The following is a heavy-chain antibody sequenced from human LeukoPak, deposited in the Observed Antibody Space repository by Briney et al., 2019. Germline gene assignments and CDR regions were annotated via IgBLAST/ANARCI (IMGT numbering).Heavy chain of an antibody. CDR2: INQDASEI. D-gene: IGHD2-21*02. Sequence: GGSLRLPCAASGFTFSTYWMNWYRQAPGKGLEWVGNINQDASEINYVDSVRGRFTISRDNAKNSLHLQMNSLRAEDTAVYYCATDRDNSDWQKRFDSWGQGTLVTVSS. V-gene: IGHV3-7*01. CDR1: GFTFSTYW. J-gene: IGHJ4*02. CDR3: ATDRDNSDWQKRFDS.